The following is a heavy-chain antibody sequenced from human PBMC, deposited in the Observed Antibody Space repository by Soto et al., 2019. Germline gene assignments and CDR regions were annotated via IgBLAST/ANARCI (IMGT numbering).Heavy chain of an antibody. CDR1: GFTFSSYW. J-gene: IGHJ5*02. V-gene: IGHV3-74*01. Sequence: GGSLRLSCAASGFTFSSYWMHWVRQAPGKGLVWVSRINSDGSSTSYADSVKGRFTISRDNAKNTLYLQMNSLRAEDTAVYYCAREYYDFWSGYYLRWFDPWGQGTLVPVSS. CDR2: INSDGSST. D-gene: IGHD3-3*01. CDR3: AREYYDFWSGYYLRWFDP.